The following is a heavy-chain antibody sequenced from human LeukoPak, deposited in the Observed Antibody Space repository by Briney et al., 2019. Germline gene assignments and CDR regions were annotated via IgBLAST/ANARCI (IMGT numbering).Heavy chain of an antibody. CDR3: AKDHRKVFGGSDV. Sequence: GGSLRLSCEASGFIFSDYGMHWVRQAPGEGLQWVAVVSHDGTKKYYRDSVEGRFTISRDNSKNTLFLQMNSLRPDDTAVYYCAKDHRKVFGGSDVWGQGTLVSVSS. CDR1: GFIFSDYG. J-gene: IGHJ3*01. D-gene: IGHD3-10*02. CDR2: VSHDGTKK. V-gene: IGHV3-30*18.